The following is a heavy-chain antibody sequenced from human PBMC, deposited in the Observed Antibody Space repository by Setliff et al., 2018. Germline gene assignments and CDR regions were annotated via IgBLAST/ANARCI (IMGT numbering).Heavy chain of an antibody. CDR1: GFTFSTYG. CDR2: VWYDGYNE. D-gene: IGHD3-22*01. CDR3: ARDISYHSSGGPGYYYMDV. V-gene: IGHV3-33*08. Sequence: PGESLKISCAASGFTFSTYGMHWVRQSPGKGLDWVAVVWYDGYNEDSLESVKGRFTISRDNGKNTLYLQMNSLIVEDTAVYYCARDISYHSSGGPGYYYMDVWGTGTTVTVSS. J-gene: IGHJ6*03.